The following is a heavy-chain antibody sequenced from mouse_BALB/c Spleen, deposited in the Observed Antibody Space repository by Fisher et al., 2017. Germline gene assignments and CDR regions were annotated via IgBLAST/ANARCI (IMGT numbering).Heavy chain of an antibody. J-gene: IGHJ4*01. CDR3: ARHGTTAYYAMDY. Sequence: GRFTISRDNAKNTLYLQMSSLKSEDTAMYYCARHGTTAYYAMDYWGQGTSVTVSS. V-gene: IGHV5-6*01. D-gene: IGHD1-2*01.